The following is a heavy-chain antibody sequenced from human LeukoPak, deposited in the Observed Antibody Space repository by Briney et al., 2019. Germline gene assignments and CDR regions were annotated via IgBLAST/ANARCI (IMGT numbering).Heavy chain of an antibody. Sequence: SETLSLTCAVYGGSFSVYYWSWIRQPPGKGLEWIGEINHSGSTNYNPSLKSRVTISVDTSKNQFSLKLSSVTAADTAVYYCARESQNYYDSSGYYYFPYYFDYWGQGTLVTVSS. CDR1: GGSFSVYY. CDR2: INHSGST. J-gene: IGHJ4*02. D-gene: IGHD3-22*01. CDR3: ARESQNYYDSSGYYYFPYYFDY. V-gene: IGHV4-34*01.